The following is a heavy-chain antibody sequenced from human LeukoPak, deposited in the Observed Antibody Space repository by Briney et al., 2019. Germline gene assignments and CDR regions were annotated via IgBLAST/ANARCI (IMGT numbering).Heavy chain of an antibody. CDR1: GGSISGYY. J-gene: IGHJ2*01. V-gene: IGHV4-59*01. CDR3: ARDSPSVAGTGGYFDL. CDR2: IYYSGST. D-gene: IGHD6-19*01. Sequence: SETLSLTCTVSGGSISGYYWSWIRQPPGKGLEWIGYIYYSGSTNYNPSLKSRVTISVDTSKNQFSLKLSSVTAADTAVYYCARDSPSVAGTGGYFDLWGRGTLVTVSS.